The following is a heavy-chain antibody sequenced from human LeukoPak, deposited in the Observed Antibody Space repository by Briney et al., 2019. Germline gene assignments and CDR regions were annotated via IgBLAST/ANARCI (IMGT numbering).Heavy chain of an antibody. CDR3: AKTGSSWAHFDY. CDR2: INWDGSST. J-gene: IGHJ4*02. Sequence: PGGSLRLSCAASGFTFDDYAMLWVRQAPGKGLEWVSLINWDGSSTYYADSVKGRFTISRDNSKNSLYLQMNSLRAEDTALYYCAKTGSSWAHFDYWGQGTLVTVSS. D-gene: IGHD6-13*01. V-gene: IGHV3-43D*04. CDR1: GFTFDDYA.